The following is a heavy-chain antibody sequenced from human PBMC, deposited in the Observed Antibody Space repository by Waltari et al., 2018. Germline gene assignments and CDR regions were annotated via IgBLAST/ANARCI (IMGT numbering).Heavy chain of an antibody. Sequence: QVQLQESGPGLVKPSETLSLTCTVSGGSISRYFWSWIRQPAGKGREGIGRIYTNGNTRYNPSLKSRVTMTVDTSKNQFSLNLNSLTAADTAVYYCARGGGSLGWIGFDPWVQGTLVTVSS. CDR3: ARGGGSLGWIGFDP. J-gene: IGHJ5*02. V-gene: IGHV4-4*07. CDR2: IYTNGNT. CDR1: GGSISRYF. D-gene: IGHD1-26*01.